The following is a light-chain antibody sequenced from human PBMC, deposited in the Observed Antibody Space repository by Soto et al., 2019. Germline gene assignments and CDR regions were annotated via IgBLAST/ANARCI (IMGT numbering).Light chain of an antibody. CDR1: RSDVRSYNL. V-gene: IGLV2-23*02. CDR3: CSYEGSSTALYV. Sequence: QSVVSQPPAVSGSRGHPTPNSCNGNRSDVRSYNLVSWYQQHPGKAPKLMIYEVSKRPSGVSNRFSGSKSGNTASLTISGLQAEDEADYYWCSYEGSSTALYVFRAGXKVTVL. CDR2: EVS. J-gene: IGLJ1*01.